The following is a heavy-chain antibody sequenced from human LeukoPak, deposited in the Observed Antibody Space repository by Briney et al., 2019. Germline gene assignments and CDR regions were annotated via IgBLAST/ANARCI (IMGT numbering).Heavy chain of an antibody. J-gene: IGHJ4*02. D-gene: IGHD6-13*01. CDR2: INPSGGST. V-gene: IGHV1-46*01. Sequence: GASVKVSCKASGYTFTSYYMHWVRQAPRQGLEWMGIINPSGGSTSYAQKFQGRVTMTRDTSTSTVYMELSSLRSEDTAVYYCARGLAAAGRTIPLDYWGQRTLVTVSS. CDR3: ARGLAAAGRTIPLDY. CDR1: GYTFTSYY.